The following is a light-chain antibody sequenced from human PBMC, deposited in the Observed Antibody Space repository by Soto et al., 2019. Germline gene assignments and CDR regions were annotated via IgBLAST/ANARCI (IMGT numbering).Light chain of an antibody. CDR3: QQSYSTPRT. J-gene: IGKJ1*01. Sequence: DIQVTQSPSSLSASVGDRVTITCRASQSISNFLNWYQHKAGKAPKLLIYDASSLQSGVPSRFSGSGSGTDFTLTISSLQPEDFATYYCQQSYSTPRTFGPGTKVDIK. CDR1: QSISNF. CDR2: DAS. V-gene: IGKV1-39*01.